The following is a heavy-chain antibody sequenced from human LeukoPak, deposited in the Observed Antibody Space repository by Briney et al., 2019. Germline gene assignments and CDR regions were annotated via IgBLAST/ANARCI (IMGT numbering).Heavy chain of an antibody. CDR1: GYSISSGYY. J-gene: IGHJ4*02. D-gene: IGHD6-6*01. Sequence: SETLSLTCTVSGYSISSGYYWGWIRQPPGKGLEWIGSIYHSGSTYYNPSLKSRVTISVDTSKNQFSPKLSSVTAADTAVYYCANYWQLGRVRYWGQGTLVTVSS. V-gene: IGHV4-38-2*02. CDR2: IYHSGST. CDR3: ANYWQLGRVRY.